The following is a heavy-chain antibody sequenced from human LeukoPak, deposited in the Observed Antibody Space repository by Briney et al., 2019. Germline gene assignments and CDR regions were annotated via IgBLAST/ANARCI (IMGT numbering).Heavy chain of an antibody. CDR1: GFTFSSYG. D-gene: IGHD7-27*01. V-gene: IGHV3-33*01. J-gene: IGHJ6*02. CDR2: MWYDGGNK. CDR3: ARGTGAYFYRMDV. Sequence: PGRSLRLSCAASGFTFSSYGMHWVRQAPGKGLEWVAIMWYDGGNKHYADSVKGRFTISRDNSKNTLYLQMNSLRAEDTAVYYCARGTGAYFYRMDVWGQGTTVTVSS.